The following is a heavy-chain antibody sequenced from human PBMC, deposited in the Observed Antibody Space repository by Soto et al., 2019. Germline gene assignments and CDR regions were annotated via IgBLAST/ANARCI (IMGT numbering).Heavy chain of an antibody. CDR2: INTDGSST. V-gene: IGHV3-74*01. J-gene: IGHJ4*02. Sequence: EVQLVESGGGLVQPGGSLRLSCAASGFVFSSDWMRWVRQAPGKGLVWVSRINTDGSSTAYADSVKGRFTISRDNAKNTLHLQMNSLSSEDTAVYYCVRDRPGDNHHLDYWGQGILVTVAS. D-gene: IGHD2-21*01. CDR3: VRDRPGDNHHLDY. CDR1: GFVFSSDW.